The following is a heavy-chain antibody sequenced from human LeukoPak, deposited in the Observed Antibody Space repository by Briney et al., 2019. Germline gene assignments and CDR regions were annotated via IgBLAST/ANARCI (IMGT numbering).Heavy chain of an antibody. CDR2: MNPNSGNT. Sequence: GASVKVSCKATGYTFTSYDINWVRQATGQGLEWMGWMNPNSGNTGYAQKFQGRVTMTRNTSISTAYMELSSLRSEDTAVYYCARLDILTGYSSDYWGQGTLVTVSS. J-gene: IGHJ4*02. V-gene: IGHV1-8*01. D-gene: IGHD3-9*01. CDR1: GYTFTSYD. CDR3: ARLDILTGYSSDY.